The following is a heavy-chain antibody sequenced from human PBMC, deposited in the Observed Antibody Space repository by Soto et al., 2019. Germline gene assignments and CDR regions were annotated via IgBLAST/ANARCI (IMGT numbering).Heavy chain of an antibody. CDR3: ARAWDYYGMDV. J-gene: IGHJ6*02. Sequence: TRSLTYPVSVGSISSGGYSGSWLRQHPGKGLEWIGYIYYSGSTYYNPSLKRRVTISVDTSKKQLSLKLTSVTAPDTDVYYCARAWDYYGMDVWGQGTTVT. D-gene: IGHD3-16*01. V-gene: IGHV4-31*03. CDR2: IYYSGST. CDR1: VGSISSGGYS.